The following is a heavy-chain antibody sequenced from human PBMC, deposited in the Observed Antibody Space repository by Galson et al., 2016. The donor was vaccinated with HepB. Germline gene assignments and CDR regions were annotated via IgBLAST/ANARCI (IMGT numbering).Heavy chain of an antibody. CDR1: GYTFLSYG. CDR3: ARVWGFLGGVTQNWFDP. D-gene: IGHD3-16*01. J-gene: IGHJ5*02. CDR2: IRTYREMT. Sequence: SVKVSCKASGYTFLSYGISWLRQAPGQGLEWMGRIRTYREMTHYAQKFQGRVTMTTDTPKSTVHMELRSLRPDDTAIYYCARVWGFLGGVTQNWFDPWGQGTLVTVSS. V-gene: IGHV1-18*01.